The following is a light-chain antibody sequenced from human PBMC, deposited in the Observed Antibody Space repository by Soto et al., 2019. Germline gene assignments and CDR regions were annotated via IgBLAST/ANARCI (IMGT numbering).Light chain of an antibody. CDR3: QQYGSSYT. CDR1: QSVSSSY. V-gene: IGKV3-20*01. Sequence: EIVLTQSPGTLSLSPGERATLSCRASQSVSSSYLAWYQQKPGQAPRLLIYGASSRATGIPDRFSGSGSGTDFTLTIRRMAPEDFAEYYCQQYGSSYTFGKGTKLEIK. CDR2: GAS. J-gene: IGKJ2*01.